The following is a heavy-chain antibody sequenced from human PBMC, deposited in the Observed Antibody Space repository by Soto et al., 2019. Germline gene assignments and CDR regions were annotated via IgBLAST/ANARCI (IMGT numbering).Heavy chain of an antibody. CDR1: GFTLRSYS. D-gene: IGHD7-27*01. V-gene: IGHV3-21*01. CDR3: ARDGPNDAFDI. Sequence: GGSLRVSCAASGFTLRSYSLNWVRQAPGKGLEWVSSITSSSSYIYYADSVKGRFTISRDNAKNSLYLQMNSLRAEDTAVYFCARDGPNDAFDIWGQGTMVTVSS. J-gene: IGHJ3*02. CDR2: ITSSSSYI.